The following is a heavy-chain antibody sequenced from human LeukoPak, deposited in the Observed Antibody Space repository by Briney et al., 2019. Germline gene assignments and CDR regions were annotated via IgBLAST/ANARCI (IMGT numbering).Heavy chain of an antibody. CDR2: ISGSGGST. V-gene: IGHV3-23*01. Sequence: GGSLRLSCAASGFTFSSYGMSWVRQAPGKGLEWVSAISGSGGSTYYADSVKGRFTISRDNSKNTLYLQMNSLRAEDTAVYYCAKWYGAFEKSLTGYYIDYWGQGTLVTVSS. J-gene: IGHJ4*02. CDR3: AKWYGAFEKSLTGYYIDY. D-gene: IGHD3-9*01. CDR1: GFTFSSYG.